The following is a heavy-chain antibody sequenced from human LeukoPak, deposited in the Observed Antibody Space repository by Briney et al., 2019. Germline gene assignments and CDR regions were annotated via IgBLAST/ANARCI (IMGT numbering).Heavy chain of an antibody. CDR1: GYTFTGYY. J-gene: IGHJ5*02. Sequence: ASVKVSCKASGYTFTGYYMHWVRQAPGQGLEWMGWINPNSGGINYAQKFQGRVTMTRDTSISTAYMELSRLRSDDTAVYYCARDPYCSSTSCSTWGQGTLVTVSS. CDR2: INPNSGGI. D-gene: IGHD2-2*01. V-gene: IGHV1-2*02. CDR3: ARDPYCSSTSCST.